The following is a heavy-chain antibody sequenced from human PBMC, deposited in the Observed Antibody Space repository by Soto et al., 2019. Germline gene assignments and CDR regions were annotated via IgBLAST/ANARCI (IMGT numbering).Heavy chain of an antibody. CDR1: GFTFSSYA. D-gene: IGHD4-17*01. CDR3: AKIVFSGDHGYYYYGMDV. Sequence: GGSLRLSCAASGFTFSSYAMSWVRQAPGKGLEWVSAISGSGGSTYYADSVKGRFTISRDNSKNTLYLQMNSLRAEDTAVYYCAKIVFSGDHGYYYYGMDVWGQGTTVTVSS. J-gene: IGHJ6*02. CDR2: ISGSGGST. V-gene: IGHV3-23*01.